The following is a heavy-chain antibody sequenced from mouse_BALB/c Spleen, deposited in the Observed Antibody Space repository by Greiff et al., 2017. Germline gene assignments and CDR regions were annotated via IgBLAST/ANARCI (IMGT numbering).Heavy chain of an antibody. V-gene: IGHV2-3*01. D-gene: IGHD1-1*01. CDR1: GFSLTSYG. Sequence: VMLVESGPGLVAPSQSLSITCTVSGFSLTSYGVSWVRQPPGKGLEWLGVIWGDGSTNYHSALISRLSISKDNSKSQVFLKLNSLQTDDTATYYCAKPEVYYYGSSYGYAMDYWGQGTSVTVSS. CDR3: AKPEVYYYGSSYGYAMDY. J-gene: IGHJ4*01. CDR2: IWGDGST.